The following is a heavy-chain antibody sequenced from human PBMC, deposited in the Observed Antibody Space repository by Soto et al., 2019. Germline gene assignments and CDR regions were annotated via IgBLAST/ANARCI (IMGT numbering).Heavy chain of an antibody. CDR3: AKDRGGLLWFGRRGYFDY. Sequence: EVQLLESGGGLVQPGGSLRLSCAASGFTFSSYAMSWVRQAPGKGLEWVSAISGSGGSTYYADSVKGRFTISRDNSKKTLYLQMNSLRAEDTAVYYCAKDRGGLLWFGRRGYFDYWGQGTLVTVSS. CDR1: GFTFSSYA. J-gene: IGHJ4*02. CDR2: ISGSGGST. V-gene: IGHV3-23*01. D-gene: IGHD3-10*01.